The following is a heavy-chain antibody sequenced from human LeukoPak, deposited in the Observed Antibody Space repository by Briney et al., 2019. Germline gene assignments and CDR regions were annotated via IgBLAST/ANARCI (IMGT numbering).Heavy chain of an antibody. CDR2: ISSSSSYI. Sequence: PGGSLRLSCATSGFTFSSYSMNWVRQAPGKGLEWVSSISSSSSYIYYADSVKGRFTISRDNAKNSLYLQMNSLRAEDTAVYYCARVRWYSSSYIDYWGQGTLVTVSS. CDR3: ARVRWYSSSYIDY. V-gene: IGHV3-21*01. CDR1: GFTFSSYS. D-gene: IGHD6-13*01. J-gene: IGHJ4*02.